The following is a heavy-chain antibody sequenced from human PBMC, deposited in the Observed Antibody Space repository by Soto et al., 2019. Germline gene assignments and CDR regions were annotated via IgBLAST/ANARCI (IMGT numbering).Heavy chain of an antibody. CDR3: ARGGVSTRTFDY. V-gene: IGHV5-51*01. CDR2: IYPSDSDT. Sequence: PGESLKISCKGSGYSFAGYWIAWVRQMPGKGLELMGIIYPSDSDTRYRPSFQGQVTISADKSIGSAYLQWSSLRASDTAMYYCARGGVSTRTFDYWGQGTPVTVSS. D-gene: IGHD3-3*01. J-gene: IGHJ4*02. CDR1: GYSFAGYW.